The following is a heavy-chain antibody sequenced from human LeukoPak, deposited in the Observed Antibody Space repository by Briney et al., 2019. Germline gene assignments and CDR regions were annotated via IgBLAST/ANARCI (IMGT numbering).Heavy chain of an antibody. D-gene: IGHD5-18*01. Sequence: ASVKVSCKASGYTFTSYDINWVRQATGQGLEWMGWMNPNSGNTGYAQKFQGRVTMTRNTSISTAYMELSSLRSEDTAVYYCARNRRVGYSYGSYYYGIDVWGQGTTVTVSS. J-gene: IGHJ6*02. CDR1: GYTFTSYD. V-gene: IGHV1-8*01. CDR3: ARNRRVGYSYGSYYYGIDV. CDR2: MNPNSGNT.